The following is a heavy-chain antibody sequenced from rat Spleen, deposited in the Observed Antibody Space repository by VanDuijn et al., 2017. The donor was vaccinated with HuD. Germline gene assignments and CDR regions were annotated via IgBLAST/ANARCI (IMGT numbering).Heavy chain of an antibody. D-gene: IGHD1-2*01. J-gene: IGHJ1*01. CDR3: ARGGYGSYIYGFFDF. CDR2: IWTNGGT. CDR1: GFSLISYA. V-gene: IGHV2-47*01. Sequence: QVQLKESGPGLVQPSQTLSLTCTVSGFSLISYAVNWIRQPPGKGLEWMGIIWTNGGTDYNSAIESRLSISRDTSKSQVFLKMNSLQTEDTAIYFCARGGYGSYIYGFFDFWGPGTMVTVSS.